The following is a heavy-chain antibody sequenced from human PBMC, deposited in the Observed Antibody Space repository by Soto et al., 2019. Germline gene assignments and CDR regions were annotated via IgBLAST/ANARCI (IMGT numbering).Heavy chain of an antibody. CDR2: INSDGSST. J-gene: IGHJ6*02. V-gene: IGHV3-74*02. CDR1: GFTFSSYW. Sequence: VQLVQSGGGLVQPGGSLRLSCAASGFTFSSYWMHWVRQAPGKGLVWVSRINSDGSSTSYADSVKGRFTISRDNAKNTLYLQMNSLRAEDTAVYYCARVRVGEVFVGMDVWGQGTTVTVSS. CDR3: ARVRVGEVFVGMDV. D-gene: IGHD3-10*01.